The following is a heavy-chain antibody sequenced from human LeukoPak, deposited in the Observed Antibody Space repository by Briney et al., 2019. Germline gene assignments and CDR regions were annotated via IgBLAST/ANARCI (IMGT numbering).Heavy chain of an antibody. J-gene: IGHJ5*02. Sequence: ASVKVSCKSSGYTFTNYAIHWVRQAPGQRLEWMGWVNAGNGYTKYSQKFQGRVTITRDTSASTAYMELSSLRSEDTAVYYCARSSGWSLDERNNWFDPWGQGTLVTVSS. CDR3: ARSSGWSLDERNNWFDP. CDR2: VNAGNGYT. CDR1: GYTFTNYA. V-gene: IGHV1-3*01. D-gene: IGHD6-19*01.